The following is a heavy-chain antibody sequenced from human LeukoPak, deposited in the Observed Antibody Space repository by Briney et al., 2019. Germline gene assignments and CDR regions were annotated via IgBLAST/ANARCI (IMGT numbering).Heavy chain of an antibody. J-gene: IGHJ3*02. V-gene: IGHV3-66*02. D-gene: IGHD6-19*01. CDR2: IHSGGST. CDR1: GFTVSSHY. Sequence: GGSLRLSCAASGFTVSSHYMSWVRQAPGKGLEWVSAIHSGGSTYHADSVKGRFTISRDSSKNTVYLQMNSMRVEDTAVYYCASLAGDIWGQGTMVTVSS. CDR3: ASLAGDI.